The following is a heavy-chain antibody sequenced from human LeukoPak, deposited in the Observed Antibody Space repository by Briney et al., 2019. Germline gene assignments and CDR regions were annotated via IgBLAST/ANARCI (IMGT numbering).Heavy chain of an antibody. CDR1: GVTVSTIY. V-gene: IGHV3-53*01. J-gene: IGHJ4*02. Sequence: GGSLRLSCAASGVTVSTIYMGWVRQAPGKGLDWVSVIYPDGKAYYAESVKGRFTISRDSSENTLFLQMNSLRAEETAVYYCATLKGWYGEGCFDYWGQGTLVTVSS. CDR2: IYPDGKA. CDR3: ATLKGWYGEGCFDY. D-gene: IGHD3-10*01.